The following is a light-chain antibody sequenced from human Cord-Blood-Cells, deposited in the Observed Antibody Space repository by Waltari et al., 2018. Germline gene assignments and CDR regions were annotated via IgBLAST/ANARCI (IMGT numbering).Light chain of an antibody. V-gene: IGLV3-25*03. CDR2: KDS. Sequence: SYELTQPPSVSVSPGQTARITCSGDALPKQYAYRYQQKPGQAPVLVIYKDSERPSGIPERFSGSSSGTTVTLTISGVQAEDEADYYCQSADSSGTYQVVFGGGTKLTVL. CDR1: ALPKQY. J-gene: IGLJ2*01. CDR3: QSADSSGTYQVV.